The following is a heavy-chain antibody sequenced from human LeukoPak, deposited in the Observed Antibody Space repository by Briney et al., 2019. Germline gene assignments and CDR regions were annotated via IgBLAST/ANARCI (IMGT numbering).Heavy chain of an antibody. J-gene: IGHJ5*02. D-gene: IGHD3-10*01. CDR2: IYYSGST. Sequence: SETLSLTCTVSGGSISSYYWSWIRQPPGKGLEWIGYIYYSGSTNYNPSLKSRVTISVDTPKNQFSLKLSSVTAADTAVDYCASXHXYGXGSYFGWFDPWGQGTLVTVSS. V-gene: IGHV4-59*08. CDR3: ASXHXYGXGSYFGWFDP. CDR1: GGSISSYY.